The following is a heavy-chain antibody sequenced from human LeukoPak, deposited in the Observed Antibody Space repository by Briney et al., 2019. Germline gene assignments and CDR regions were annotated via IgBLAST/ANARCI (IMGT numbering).Heavy chain of an antibody. Sequence: GGSLRLSCAASGFTFSSYAMTWVRQAPGKGLEYVSAIGGSGANTYYADSVKGRFTISRDNSKNTLYLQMSSLRAEDTAVYHCAKAKGLLFFDYWGQGTLVTVSS. CDR1: GFTFSSYA. V-gene: IGHV3-23*01. CDR3: AKAKGLLFFDY. J-gene: IGHJ4*02. D-gene: IGHD2-21*02. CDR2: IGGSGANT.